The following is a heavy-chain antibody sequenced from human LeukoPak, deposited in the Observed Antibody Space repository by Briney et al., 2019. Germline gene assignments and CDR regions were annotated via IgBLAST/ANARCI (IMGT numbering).Heavy chain of an antibody. D-gene: IGHD6-13*01. CDR3: AREIAAAGTRVVDY. V-gene: IGHV1-18*01. Sequence: ASVKVSCKASGYTFTSYGISWVRQAPGQGLEWMGWVSAYNGNTNYAQKLQGRVTMTTDTSTSTAYMELRSLRSDDTAVYYCAREIAAAGTRVVDYWGQGTLVTVSS. CDR1: GYTFTSYG. J-gene: IGHJ4*02. CDR2: VSAYNGNT.